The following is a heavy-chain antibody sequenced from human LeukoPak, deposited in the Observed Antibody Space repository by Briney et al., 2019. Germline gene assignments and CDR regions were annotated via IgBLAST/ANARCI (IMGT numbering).Heavy chain of an antibody. CDR3: ARLLDNDSSGNPDTFDM. J-gene: IGHJ3*02. Sequence: KPSETLSLTCTVSGGSMSSHYWSWIRQPPGKGLEWIGYTYYSGRTYYNPSLQSRVTISVDTSKNHFSLKLTSVTAADTAVYYCARLLDNDSSGNPDTFDMWGQGTMVTVSS. CDR1: GGSMSSHY. D-gene: IGHD3-22*01. V-gene: IGHV4-59*11. CDR2: TYYSGRT.